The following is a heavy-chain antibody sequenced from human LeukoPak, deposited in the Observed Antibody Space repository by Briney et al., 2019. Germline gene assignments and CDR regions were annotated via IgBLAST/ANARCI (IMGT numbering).Heavy chain of an antibody. CDR3: ARARSASRDGYNAPFDY. V-gene: IGHV3-74*01. CDR2: INSDGSST. Sequence: PGGSLGLSCAASGFTFSSYWMHWVRQAPGKGLVWVSRINSDGSSTSYADSVKGRFTISRDNAKNTLYLQMNSLRAEDTAVYYCARARSASRDGYNAPFDYWGQGTLVTVSS. CDR1: GFTFSSYW. D-gene: IGHD5-24*01. J-gene: IGHJ4*02.